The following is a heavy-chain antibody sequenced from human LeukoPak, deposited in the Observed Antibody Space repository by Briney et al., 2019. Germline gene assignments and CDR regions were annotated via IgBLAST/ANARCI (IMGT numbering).Heavy chain of an antibody. CDR1: GFTFSTHW. CDR2: IKEDGSEK. D-gene: IGHD2-2*01. Sequence: GGSLRLSCAASGFTFSTHWMSWVRQAPGKGLEWVAKIKEDGSEKYYVDSVKGRFTISRDNAKNSLSLQMHSLRDEDTAVYYCVRDQGYCTSASCRGDAFDVWGQGSMVSVSS. V-gene: IGHV3-7*01. J-gene: IGHJ3*01. CDR3: VRDQGYCTSASCRGDAFDV.